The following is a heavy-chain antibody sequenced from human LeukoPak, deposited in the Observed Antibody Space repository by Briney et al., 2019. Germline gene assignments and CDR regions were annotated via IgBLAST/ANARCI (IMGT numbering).Heavy chain of an antibody. D-gene: IGHD6-19*01. CDR3: AREKVTVADPYYFDY. CDR1: GFTFSSYS. V-gene: IGHV3-30*03. J-gene: IGHJ4*02. CDR2: ISYDGSNK. Sequence: PGGSLRLSCAASGFTFSSYSMNWVRQAPGKGLEWVAVISYDGSNKYYADSVKGRFTISRDNSKNTLYLQMNSLRAEDTAVYYCAREKVTVADPYYFDYWGQGTLVTVSS.